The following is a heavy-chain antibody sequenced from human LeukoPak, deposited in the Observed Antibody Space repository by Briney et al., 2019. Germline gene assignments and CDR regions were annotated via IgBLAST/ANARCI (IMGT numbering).Heavy chain of an antibody. CDR3: ARGRSSGWYYFDY. CDR1: GFSFTNYG. J-gene: IGHJ4*02. CDR2: IRYDGTNK. D-gene: IGHD6-19*01. V-gene: IGHV3-30*02. Sequence: PGGSLRLSCAASGFSFTNYGMHWVRQAPGKGLEWVAFIRYDGTNKYYVDSVRGRFTISRDNAKNSLYLQMNSLRAEDTAVYYCARGRSSGWYYFDYWGQGTLVTVSS.